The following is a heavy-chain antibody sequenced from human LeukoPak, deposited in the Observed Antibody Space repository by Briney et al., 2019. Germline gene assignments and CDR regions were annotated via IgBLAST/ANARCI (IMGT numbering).Heavy chain of an antibody. CDR2: ISSSSSYI. V-gene: IGHV3-21*01. Sequence: GGSLRLSCAASGFTVSSNYMRWVRQAPGKGLEWVSSISSSSSYIYYADSVKGRFTISRDNAKNSLYLQMNSLRAEDTAVYYCARDGGSGSYGTFEYWGQGTLVTVSS. J-gene: IGHJ4*02. CDR3: ARDGGSGSYGTFEY. CDR1: GFTVSSNY. D-gene: IGHD1-26*01.